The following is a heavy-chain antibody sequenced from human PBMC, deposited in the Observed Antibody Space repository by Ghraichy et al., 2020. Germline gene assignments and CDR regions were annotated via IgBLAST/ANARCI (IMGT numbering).Heavy chain of an antibody. CDR3: AREGSWYSYYYYMDV. CDR1: GFTFSSYA. CDR2: ISGNGGNT. Sequence: GSVKVSCAAPGFTFSSYAMSWVRQAPGKGLEWVSVISGNGGNTYYADSVKGRFTISRDNFKNTLYLQMNSLRAEDTALYYCAREGSWYSYYYYMDVWGKGTAVTVSS. J-gene: IGHJ6*03. V-gene: IGHV3-23*01. D-gene: IGHD6-13*01.